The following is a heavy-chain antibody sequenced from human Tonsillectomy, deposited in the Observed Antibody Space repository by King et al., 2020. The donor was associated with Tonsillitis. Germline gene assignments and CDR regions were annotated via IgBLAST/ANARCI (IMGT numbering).Heavy chain of an antibody. Sequence: VQLQESGPGLVKPSQTLSLTCAVSGGSISSGGYSWSWIRQPPGKGLEWIGYIYYSGSTYYNPSLKSRVTISVDTSKNKFSLKLSSVTAADTAVYYCARAGGYCNGGSCYSIDYWGQGTLVTVSS. V-gene: IGHV4-30-4*07. J-gene: IGHJ4*02. CDR1: GGSISSGGYS. CDR3: ARAGGYCNGGSCYSIDY. D-gene: IGHD2-15*01. CDR2: IYYSGST.